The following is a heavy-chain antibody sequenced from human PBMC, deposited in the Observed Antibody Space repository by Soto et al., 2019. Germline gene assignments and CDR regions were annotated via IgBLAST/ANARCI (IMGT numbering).Heavy chain of an antibody. D-gene: IGHD3-10*01. CDR2: IYYSGST. Sequence: SETLSLTCTVSGGSISIYYWSWIRQPPGKGLEWIGYIYYSGSTNYNPSLKSRVTISVDTSKNQFSLKLSSVTAADTAVYYCARAKVPFGGSYLRGDYYYGMDVWGQGTTVTVSS. V-gene: IGHV4-59*08. CDR1: GGSISIYY. CDR3: ARAKVPFGGSYLRGDYYYGMDV. J-gene: IGHJ6*02.